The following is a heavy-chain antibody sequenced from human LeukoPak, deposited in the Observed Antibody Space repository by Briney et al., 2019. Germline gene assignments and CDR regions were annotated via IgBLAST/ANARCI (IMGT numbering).Heavy chain of an antibody. CDR3: AKELPVAAALDY. V-gene: IGHV3-33*06. CDR2: IWYDGSNK. J-gene: IGHJ4*02. CDR1: GFTFSSYG. Sequence: GGSLRLSCAASGFTFSSYGMHWVRQVPGKGLEWVAVIWYDGSNKYYADSVKGRFTISRDNSKNTLYLQMNSLRAEDTAVYYCAKELPVAAALDYWGQGTLVTVSS. D-gene: IGHD6-25*01.